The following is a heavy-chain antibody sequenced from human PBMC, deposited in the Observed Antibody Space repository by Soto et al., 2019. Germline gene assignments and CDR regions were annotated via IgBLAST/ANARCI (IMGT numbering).Heavy chain of an antibody. D-gene: IGHD6-6*01. CDR1: GGSFSGYY. V-gene: IGHV4-34*01. Sequence: QVQLQQWGAGLLKPSETLSLTCAVYGGSFSGYYWSWIRQPPGKGLEWRGELNHSGSTNYNPSLKSRVTISVDTSKNQFSLKLSSVTAADTAVYYCSRYSRVGRGAARSYYYYGMDVWGQGTTVTVSS. CDR3: SRYSRVGRGAARSYYYYGMDV. CDR2: LNHSGST. J-gene: IGHJ6*02.